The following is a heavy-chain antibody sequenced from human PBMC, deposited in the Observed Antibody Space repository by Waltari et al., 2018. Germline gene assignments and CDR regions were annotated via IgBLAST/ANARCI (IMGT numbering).Heavy chain of an antibody. J-gene: IGHJ4*02. CDR2: FYYSGST. Sequence: QLQLQESGPGLVKPSETLSPTCTVSGGSISSSSYYWGWIRQPPGTGLEWIGSFYYSGSTYYHPSSKSGVTISVDTSKNQFALMLGSVAAADTAVYYCARLLWFGELSQFDYWGQGTLVTVSS. V-gene: IGHV4-39*01. CDR3: ARLLWFGELSQFDY. D-gene: IGHD3-10*01. CDR1: GGSISSSSYY.